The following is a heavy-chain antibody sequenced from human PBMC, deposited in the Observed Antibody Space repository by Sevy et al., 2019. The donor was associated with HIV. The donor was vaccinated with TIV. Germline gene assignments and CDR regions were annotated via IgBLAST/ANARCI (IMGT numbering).Heavy chain of an antibody. V-gene: IGHV4-4*07. CDR3: ARERGGLYYDILTGYTYYFDY. CDR2: IYTSGST. J-gene: IGHJ4*02. D-gene: IGHD3-9*01. CDR1: GGSISSYY. Sequence: SLSCTVSGGSISSYYWSWIRQPAGKGLEWIGRIYTSGSTNYNPSLKSRVTMSVDTSKNQFSLKLSSVTAADTAVYYCARERGGLYYDILTGYTYYFDYWGQGTLVTVSS.